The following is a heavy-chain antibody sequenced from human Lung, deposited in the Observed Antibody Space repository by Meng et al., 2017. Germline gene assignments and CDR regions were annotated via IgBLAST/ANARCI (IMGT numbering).Heavy chain of an antibody. CDR1: GYTFTTYG. D-gene: IGHD6-19*01. J-gene: IGHJ4*02. CDR3: ARDRQWLFDY. Sequence: QVHLVQSGLEVKKPGASVQVSCKASGYTFTTYGISWLRQAPGQGLEWMGWIDPGNGNRDFAEKFQDRLTMSNDTSSSTVYMELTRLTSDDTAVYYCARDRQWLFDYWGQGALVTVSS. CDR2: IDPGNGNR. V-gene: IGHV1-18*01.